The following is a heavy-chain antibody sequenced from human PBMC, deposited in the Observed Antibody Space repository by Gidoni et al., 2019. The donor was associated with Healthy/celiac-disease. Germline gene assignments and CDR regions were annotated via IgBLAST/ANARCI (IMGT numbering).Heavy chain of an antibody. Sequence: QVQLQESGPGLVKPSETLSLTCPVSGGSISSYYWSWIRQPPGKGLEWIGYIYDSGSTNYNPSLKSRVTISVDTSKNQFSLKLSSVTAADTAVYYCARGERSVDYGMDVWGQGTTVTVSS. CDR2: IYDSGST. D-gene: IGHD1-26*01. CDR3: ARGERSVDYGMDV. CDR1: GGSISSYY. J-gene: IGHJ6*02. V-gene: IGHV4-59*01.